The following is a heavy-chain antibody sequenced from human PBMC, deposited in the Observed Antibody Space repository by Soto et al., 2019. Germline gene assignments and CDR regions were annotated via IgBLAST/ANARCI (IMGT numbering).Heavy chain of an antibody. V-gene: IGHV3-30-3*01. D-gene: IGHD6-13*01. CDR1: GFTFSSYA. CDR3: AKDAGPPGTVDF. CDR2: ISSEGNHK. Sequence: PGGSLRLSCAASGFTFSSYAMHWVRQAPGKGLEWVAVISSEGNHKFYPDSVRGRFTISRDNSKNTVYLQMNSLRPEDTAVYHCAKDAGPPGTVDFWGQGTLVTVSS. J-gene: IGHJ4*02.